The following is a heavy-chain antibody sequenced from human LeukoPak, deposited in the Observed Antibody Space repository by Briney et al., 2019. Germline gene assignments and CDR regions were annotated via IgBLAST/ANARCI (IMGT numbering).Heavy chain of an antibody. V-gene: IGHV3-23*01. J-gene: IGHJ4*02. Sequence: GGSLRLSCAASGFTFSSYAMSWVRQAPGKGLEWVSAISGSGGSTNYADSVKGRFTISRDNSKNTLYLQMNSLRAEDTAVYYCAKAPEYQYYFDYWGQGTLVTVSS. D-gene: IGHD2-2*01. CDR2: ISGSGGST. CDR1: GFTFSSYA. CDR3: AKAPEYQYYFDY.